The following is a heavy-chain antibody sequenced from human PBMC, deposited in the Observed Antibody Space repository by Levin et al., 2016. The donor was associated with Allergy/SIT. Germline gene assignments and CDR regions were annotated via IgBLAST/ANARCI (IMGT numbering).Heavy chain of an antibody. CDR3: ARSYPRGIVIT. V-gene: IGHV4-34*01. J-gene: IGHJ5*02. CDR2: ITHSGSA. D-gene: IGHD2/OR15-2a*01. Sequence: WIRQPPGKGLEWIGEITHSGSASYNPSLKSRVTISVDTSKNQFSLKLTSVTAADTALYYCARSYPRGIVITWGQGSLVTVSS.